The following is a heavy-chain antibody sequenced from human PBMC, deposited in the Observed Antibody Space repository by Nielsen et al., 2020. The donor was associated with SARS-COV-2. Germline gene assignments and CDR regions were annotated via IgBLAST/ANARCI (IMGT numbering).Heavy chain of an antibody. J-gene: IGHJ3*02. CDR1: GFTFSSYG. CDR2: ISYDGSNK. D-gene: IGHD3-22*01. Sequence: GESLKISCAASGFTFSSYGMHWVRQAPGKGLEWVAVISYDGSNKYYADSVKGRFTISRDNSKNTLYLQMNSLRAEDTAVYYCAKDMYYYDSSGYSDAFDIWGQGTMVTVSS. CDR3: AKDMYYYDSSGYSDAFDI. V-gene: IGHV3-30*18.